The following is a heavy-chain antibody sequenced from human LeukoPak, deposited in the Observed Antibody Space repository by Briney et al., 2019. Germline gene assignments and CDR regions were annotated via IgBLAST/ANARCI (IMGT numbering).Heavy chain of an antibody. CDR2: ISYDGSNR. J-gene: IGHJ4*02. CDR1: GFTFSSSG. D-gene: IGHD5-12*01. CDR3: AKETRGSYSDY. Sequence: GGSLRLSCAASGFTFSSSGMHWVRQAPGKGLEWVAFISYDGSNRYYEDSVKGRYTISRDNSKNTPYLQMNSLRAEDTAVYYCAKETRGSYSDYWGQGTLVTVST. V-gene: IGHV3-30*02.